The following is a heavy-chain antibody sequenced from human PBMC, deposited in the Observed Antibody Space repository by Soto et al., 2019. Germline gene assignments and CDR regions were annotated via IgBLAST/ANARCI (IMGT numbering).Heavy chain of an antibody. D-gene: IGHD3-9*01. V-gene: IGHV3-15*01. Sequence: GGFLRLSCAASGINFSRAWMSWVRQAPGKGLEWVGRIKSKFDGETIDYAAPVKGRFTISRDDSKNIVYLQMNSLNTEDTAVYYCATGLLRYYAYWGHGTLVTVSS. CDR2: IKSKFDGETI. CDR3: ATGLLRYYAY. J-gene: IGHJ4*01. CDR1: GINFSRAW.